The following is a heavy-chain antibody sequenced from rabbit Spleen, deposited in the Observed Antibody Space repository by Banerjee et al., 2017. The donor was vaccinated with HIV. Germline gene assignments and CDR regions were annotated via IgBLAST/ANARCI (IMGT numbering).Heavy chain of an antibody. D-gene: IGHD1-1*01. CDR3: ARDTSSSFSSYGMDL. CDR2: IDANGSGFT. J-gene: IGHJ6*01. V-gene: IGHV1S40*01. Sequence: QSLEESGGDLVKPGASLTLTCTASGVSFSSSSYMGWVRQAPGKGLEWIACIDANGSGFTYFASWAKGRFTISKTSSTTVTLQMTSLTAADTATYFCARDTSSSFSSYGMDLWGQGTLVTVS. CDR1: GVSFSSSSY.